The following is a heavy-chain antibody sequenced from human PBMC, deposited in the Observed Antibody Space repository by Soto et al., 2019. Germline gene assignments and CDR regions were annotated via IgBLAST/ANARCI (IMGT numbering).Heavy chain of an antibody. CDR1: GGSISSSSYY. J-gene: IGHJ4*02. D-gene: IGHD2-21*01. V-gene: IGHV4-39*01. CDR2: IYYSGST. CDR3: ARPPQRMTIAAN. Sequence: QLQLQESGPGLVKPSETLSLTCTVSGGSISSSSYYWGWIRQPPGKGLEWIGSIYYSGSTYYNPSLKSRVAISADTSKNQFSLKLSSVTAADTAVYYCARPPQRMTIAANLGQGTLVTVSS.